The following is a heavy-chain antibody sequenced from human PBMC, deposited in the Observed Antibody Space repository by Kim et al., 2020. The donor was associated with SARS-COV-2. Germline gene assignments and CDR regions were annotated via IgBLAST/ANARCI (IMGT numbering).Heavy chain of an antibody. Sequence: YAISVKGRFTISRDNSKTTLYLQMGSLRAEDMAVYYCARNLYYNFFGLDVWGKGTTVTVSS. V-gene: IGHV3-64*01. D-gene: IGHD3-3*01. CDR3: ARNLYYNFFGLDV. J-gene: IGHJ6*04.